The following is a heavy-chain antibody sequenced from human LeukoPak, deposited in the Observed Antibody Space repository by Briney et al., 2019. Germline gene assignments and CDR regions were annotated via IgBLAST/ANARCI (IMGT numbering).Heavy chain of an antibody. CDR2: FDPEDGET. CDR3: ARYDILTGDYYMDV. D-gene: IGHD3-9*01. V-gene: IGHV1-24*01. Sequence: ASVKVSCKVSGYTLTELSMHWVRQAPGKGLDWMGGFDPEDGETIYAQKFQGRVTMTEDTSSDTAYMELSSLRSEDTAVYYCARYDILTGDYYMDVWGKGTTVTISS. J-gene: IGHJ6*03. CDR1: GYTLTELS.